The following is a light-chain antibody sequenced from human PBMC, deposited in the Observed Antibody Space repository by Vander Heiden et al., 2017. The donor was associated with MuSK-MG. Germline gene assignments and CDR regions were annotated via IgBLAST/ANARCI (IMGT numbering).Light chain of an antibody. Sequence: DVHMTQSPSTLSASVGDRVTITCRASRGVGDWLAWYQQKPGRTPKLLISAASTLEKGVPPRHSGSGSGTYFTLTHNSLQPDYFATYHCQQYESSYRTFGQGTKVEV. CDR3: QQYESSYRT. V-gene: IGKV1-5*03. CDR1: RGVGDW. CDR2: AAS. J-gene: IGKJ1*01.